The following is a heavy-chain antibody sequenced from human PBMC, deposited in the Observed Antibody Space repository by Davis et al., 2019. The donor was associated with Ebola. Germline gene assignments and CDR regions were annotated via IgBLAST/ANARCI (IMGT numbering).Heavy chain of an antibody. CDR2: IYYSGST. V-gene: IGHV4-59*01. D-gene: IGHD1-26*01. Sequence: PSETLSLTCAVYGGSFSGYYWSWIRQPPGKGLEWIGYIYYSGSTNYNPSLKSRVTISVDTSKNQFSLKLSSVTAADTAVYYCARALSNEWELPDAFDIWGQGTMVTVSS. CDR1: GGSFSGYY. CDR3: ARALSNEWELPDAFDI. J-gene: IGHJ3*02.